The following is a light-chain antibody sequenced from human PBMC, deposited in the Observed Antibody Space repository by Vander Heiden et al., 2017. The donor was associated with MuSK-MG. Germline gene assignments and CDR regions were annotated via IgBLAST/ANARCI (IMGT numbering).Light chain of an antibody. Sequence: DIVFTQSPATLSLSPGERATLSCRASQSVNSYLAWYQQKPGQAPRLLIYDASNRATGIPARFSGSGSGTDFTLTISSLEPEDFAVYYCQQRSSSWSFGQGTKLEIK. J-gene: IGKJ2*03. CDR3: QQRSSSWS. CDR1: QSVNSY. CDR2: DAS. V-gene: IGKV3-11*01.